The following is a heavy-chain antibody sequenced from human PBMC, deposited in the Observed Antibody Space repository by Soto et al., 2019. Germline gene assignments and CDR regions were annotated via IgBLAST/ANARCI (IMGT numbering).Heavy chain of an antibody. CDR1: GFTFSTYS. D-gene: IGHD3-16*01. CDR2: ITTSSSTI. V-gene: IGHV3-48*01. J-gene: IGHJ6*03. CDR3: AREQGEFNPGMDV. Sequence: GGSLRLSCAASGFTFSTYSMNWVRQAPGRGLEWVSYITTSSSTIYYADSVKGRFTISRDNARNSLYLQMNSLRAEDTAVYYCAREQGEFNPGMDVWGKGTTVTSP.